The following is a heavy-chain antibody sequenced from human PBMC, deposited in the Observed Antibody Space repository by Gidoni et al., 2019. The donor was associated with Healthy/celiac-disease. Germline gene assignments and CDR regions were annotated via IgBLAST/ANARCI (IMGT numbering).Heavy chain of an antibody. Sequence: EVQLVESGGGLVQPGGSLRLSCAASGFTFSSYWMHWVRQAPGKGLVWVSRINSDGSSTSYADSVKGRFTISRDNAKNTLYLQMNSLRAEDTAVYYCARAMGLHDSSDNTYYWGQGTLVTVSS. CDR1: GFTFSSYW. CDR2: INSDGSST. V-gene: IGHV3-74*01. J-gene: IGHJ4*02. D-gene: IGHD3-22*01. CDR3: ARAMGLHDSSDNTYY.